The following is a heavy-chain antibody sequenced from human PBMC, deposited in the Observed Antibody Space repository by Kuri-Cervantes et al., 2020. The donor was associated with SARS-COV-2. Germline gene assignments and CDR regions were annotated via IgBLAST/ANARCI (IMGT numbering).Heavy chain of an antibody. Sequence: SETLSLTCTVSGGSISSSSYYWGWIRQPPGKGLEWIGSIYYSGSTNYNPSLKSRVTISVDTSKNQFSLKLSSVTAADTAVYYCARGAGYSSSWYRGGAFDIWGQGTMVTVS. J-gene: IGHJ3*02. V-gene: IGHV4-39*07. CDR2: IYYSGST. CDR1: GGSISSSSYY. CDR3: ARGAGYSSSWYRGGAFDI. D-gene: IGHD6-13*01.